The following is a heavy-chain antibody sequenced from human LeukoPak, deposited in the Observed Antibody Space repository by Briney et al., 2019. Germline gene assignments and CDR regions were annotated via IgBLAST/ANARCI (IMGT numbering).Heavy chain of an antibody. CDR1: GFTFSSYA. Sequence: PGGSLRLPCAASGFTFSSYAMSWVRQAPGKGLEWVSAISGSGGSTYYADSVKGRFTISRDNSKNTLYLQMNSLRAEDTAVYYCAKDQFCSSTSCYSGSVDYWGQGTLVTVSS. V-gene: IGHV3-23*01. CDR2: ISGSGGST. CDR3: AKDQFCSSTSCYSGSVDY. J-gene: IGHJ4*02. D-gene: IGHD2-2*01.